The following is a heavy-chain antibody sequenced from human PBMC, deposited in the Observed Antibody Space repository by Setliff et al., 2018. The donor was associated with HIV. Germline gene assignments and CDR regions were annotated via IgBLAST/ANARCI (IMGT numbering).Heavy chain of an antibody. Sequence: ASVKVSCKASGYTFTSYGISWVRQAPGQGLEWMGWISAYNGNTNYAQKFQGRLTMTRDTSTNTVYMELSSLRSEDTAVYYCATSTGCSGWYSRKLCPFDLWGRGTLVTVSS. D-gene: IGHD6-19*01. CDR3: ATSTGCSGWYSRKLCPFDL. V-gene: IGHV1-18*01. CDR2: ISAYNGNT. CDR1: GYTFTSYG. J-gene: IGHJ2*01.